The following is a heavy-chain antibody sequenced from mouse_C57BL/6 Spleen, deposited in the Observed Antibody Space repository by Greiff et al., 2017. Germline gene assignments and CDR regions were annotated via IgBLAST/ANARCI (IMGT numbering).Heavy chain of an antibody. CDR2: ISDGGSYT. CDR1: GFTFSSYA. CDR3: ARDGGYGSSLYWYFDV. Sequence: EVKLVESGGGLVKPGGSLKLSCAASGFTFSSYAMSWVRQTPERRLEWVATISDGGSYTYYPDNVKGRFTISRNNAKNNLYLQMSHLKSEDTAMYYWARDGGYGSSLYWYFDVWGTGTTVTVSS. J-gene: IGHJ1*03. D-gene: IGHD1-1*01. V-gene: IGHV5-4*01.